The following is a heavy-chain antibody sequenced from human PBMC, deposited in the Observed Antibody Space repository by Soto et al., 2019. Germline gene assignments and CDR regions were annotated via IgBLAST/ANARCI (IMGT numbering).Heavy chain of an antibody. CDR1: GYTFTSYD. CDR2: MNPNSGNT. V-gene: IGHV1-8*01. Sequence: QVQLVQSGAEVKKPGASVKVSCKASGYTFTSYDINWVRQATGQGLEWMGWMNPNSGNTGYAQKFQGRVTMTRDTSISSAYIERSSLRPADTAVYYCARRSYVVGATRDYWGQGTLVTVAS. J-gene: IGHJ4*02. D-gene: IGHD1-26*01. CDR3: ARRSYVVGATRDY.